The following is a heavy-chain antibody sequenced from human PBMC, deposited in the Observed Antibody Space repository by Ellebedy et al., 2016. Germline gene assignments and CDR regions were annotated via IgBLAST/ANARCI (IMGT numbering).Heavy chain of an antibody. CDR3: GRGRYWGFDI. V-gene: IGHV4-34*01. J-gene: IGHJ3*02. D-gene: IGHD2-21*01. Sequence: GSLRLSXAVYGGSFSGYYWSWIRQPPGKGLEWIGEINHSGSSNYNPSLTSRVTISVDTSKNQFSVRLSSVTAADTAVYYCGRGRYWGFDIWGQGTMVTVSS. CDR2: INHSGSS. CDR1: GGSFSGYY.